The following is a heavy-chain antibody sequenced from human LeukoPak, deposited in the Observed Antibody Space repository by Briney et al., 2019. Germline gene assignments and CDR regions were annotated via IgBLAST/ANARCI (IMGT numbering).Heavy chain of an antibody. CDR2: IKSKTDGGTT. Sequence: GGSLRLSCAASGFTFSNAWMNWVRQAPGKGLEWVGRIKSKTDGGTTDCAAPVKGRFTISRDDSKNTLYLQMNSLRAEDTAVYYCARSITMIKNTIQGYWGQGTLVTVSS. CDR3: ARSITMIKNTIQGY. CDR1: GFTFSNAW. J-gene: IGHJ4*02. V-gene: IGHV3-15*07. D-gene: IGHD3-22*01.